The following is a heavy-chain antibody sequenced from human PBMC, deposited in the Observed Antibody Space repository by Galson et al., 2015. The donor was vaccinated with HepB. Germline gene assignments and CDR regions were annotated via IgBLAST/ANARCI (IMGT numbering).Heavy chain of an antibody. CDR2: ISYDGSNK. J-gene: IGHJ6*02. D-gene: IGHD3-10*01. CDR1: GFTFSSYG. Sequence: SLRLSCAASGFTFSSYGMHWVRQAPGKGLEWVAVISYDGSNKYYADSVKGRFTISRDNSKNTLYLQMNSLRAEDTAVYYCAKAIPNYDGSGSYYTIYYYYGMDVWGQGTTVTVSS. V-gene: IGHV3-30*18. CDR3: AKAIPNYDGSGSYYTIYYYYGMDV.